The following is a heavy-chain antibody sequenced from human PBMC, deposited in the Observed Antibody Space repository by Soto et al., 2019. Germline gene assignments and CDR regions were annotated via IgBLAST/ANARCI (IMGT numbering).Heavy chain of an antibody. CDR2: IIPIFGTA. CDR3: ARADTVTDYYYYGMDV. D-gene: IGHD4-17*01. Sequence: QVQLVQSGAEVKKPGSSVKVSCKASGGTFSSYAISWVRQAPGQGLEWMGGIIPIFGTANYAQKFQGRVTITADESTSTAYMELSSVRSEDTAVYYCARADTVTDYYYYGMDVWGQGTTVTVSS. V-gene: IGHV1-69*01. CDR1: GGTFSSYA. J-gene: IGHJ6*02.